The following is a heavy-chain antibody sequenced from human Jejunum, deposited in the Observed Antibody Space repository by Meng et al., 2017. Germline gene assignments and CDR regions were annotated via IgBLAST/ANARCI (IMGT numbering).Heavy chain of an antibody. Sequence: GESLKISCAASAFTFSSSYMHWVRQVPGKGLVWVSRINRDGSDTQYADSVRGRFTISRDNAKNILYLQMSSLRAEDTAVYYCISYNGGWFWGQGTLVTVSS. J-gene: IGHJ4*02. CDR2: INRDGSDT. CDR3: ISYNGGWF. V-gene: IGHV3-74*03. D-gene: IGHD4-23*01. CDR1: AFTFSSSY.